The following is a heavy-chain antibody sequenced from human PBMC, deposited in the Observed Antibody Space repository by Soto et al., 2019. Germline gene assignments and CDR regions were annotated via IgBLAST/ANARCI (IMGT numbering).Heavy chain of an antibody. J-gene: IGHJ5*02. CDR1: GFSLSTSGVG. CDR2: IYWDDDK. V-gene: IGHV2-5*02. CDR3: AHPYYGSGSYSGIVGFDP. D-gene: IGHD3-10*01. Sequence: QITLKESGPTLVKPTQTLTLTCTFSGFSLSTSGVGVGWIRQPPGKALEWLALIYWDDDKRYSPSLKSRLTITQDTSKHQVLLTMTNMDPVDTAPYYGAHPYYGSGSYSGIVGFDPWGQGALVTVSS.